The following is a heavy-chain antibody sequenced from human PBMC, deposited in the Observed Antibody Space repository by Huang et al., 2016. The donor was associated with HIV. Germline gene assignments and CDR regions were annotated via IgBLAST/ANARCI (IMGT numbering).Heavy chain of an antibody. CDR1: GGTFSSYA. J-gene: IGHJ2*01. CDR3: ARASGRIQLPGGYFDL. V-gene: IGHV1-69*01. Sequence: QVQLVQSAAEVKKPGSSVKVSCEASGGTFSSYAISWVRQAPGQGLEWGGGIIPIFGTTTYTQKFQGRVTITADESSSTAYMELRSLRSEDTAVYYCARASGRIQLPGGYFDLWGRGTLVTVSS. CDR2: IIPIFGTT. D-gene: IGHD1-1*01.